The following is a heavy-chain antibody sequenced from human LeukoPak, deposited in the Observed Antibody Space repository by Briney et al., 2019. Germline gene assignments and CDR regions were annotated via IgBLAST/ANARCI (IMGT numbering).Heavy chain of an antibody. D-gene: IGHD3-22*01. J-gene: IGHJ6*03. CDR1: GYTFTSYG. CDR3: AGGNLYYDSSGYPPYYYYMDV. CDR2: ISAYNGNT. V-gene: IGHV1-18*01. Sequence: ASVKVSCKASGYTFTSYGISWVRQAPGQGLEWMGWISAYNGNTNYAQKLQGRVTMTTDTSTSTAYMELSSLRSEDTAVYYCAGGNLYYDSSGYPPYYYYMDVWGKGTTVTVSS.